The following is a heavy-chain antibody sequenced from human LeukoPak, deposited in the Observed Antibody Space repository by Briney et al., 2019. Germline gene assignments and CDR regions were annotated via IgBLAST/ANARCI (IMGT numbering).Heavy chain of an antibody. J-gene: IGHJ4*02. V-gene: IGHV3-23*01. CDR3: AKDLLPYYYGSGSYYDY. D-gene: IGHD3-10*01. Sequence: GGSLRLSCAASGFTFNSYGIHWVRQAPGKGLEWVSAISGSGGSTYYADSVKGRFTISRDNSKNTLYLQMNSLRAEDTAVYYCAKDLLPYYYGSGSYYDYWGQGALVTVSS. CDR2: ISGSGGST. CDR1: GFTFNSYG.